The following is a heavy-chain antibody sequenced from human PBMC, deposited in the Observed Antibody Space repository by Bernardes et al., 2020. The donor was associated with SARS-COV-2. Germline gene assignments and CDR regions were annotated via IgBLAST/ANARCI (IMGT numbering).Heavy chain of an antibody. Sequence: GGSLKISCKGSGYSFTNYWIGWVRQMPGQGLEWMGIIYPGDSDTRYSPSFQGQVTISADKSISTAYLQWISLKASDTAMYYCARHSHYFGSGSLMDVWGQGTTVTVSS. J-gene: IGHJ6*02. CDR1: GYSFTNYW. CDR2: IYPGDSDT. CDR3: ARHSHYFGSGSLMDV. V-gene: IGHV5-51*01. D-gene: IGHD3-10*01.